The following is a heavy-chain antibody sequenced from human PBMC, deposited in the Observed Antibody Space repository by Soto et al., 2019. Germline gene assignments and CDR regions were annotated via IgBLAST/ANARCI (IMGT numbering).Heavy chain of an antibody. Sequence: SGPTLVKPTQTLTLTCTFSGFSLSTSGVGVGWIRQPPGKALEWLALIYWNDDKRYSPSLKSRLTITKDTSKNQVVLKMTNMDPVDTATYYCAHRRLGWVFGVVIDHDAFDIWGQGTMVTVSS. CDR1: GFSLSTSGVG. J-gene: IGHJ3*02. D-gene: IGHD3-3*01. CDR2: IYWNDDK. CDR3: AHRRLGWVFGVVIDHDAFDI. V-gene: IGHV2-5*01.